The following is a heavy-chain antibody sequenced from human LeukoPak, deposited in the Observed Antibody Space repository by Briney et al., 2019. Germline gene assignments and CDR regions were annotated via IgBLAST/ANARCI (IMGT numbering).Heavy chain of an antibody. CDR3: ARYIHAPGAFDP. CDR2: IYGDGRT. V-gene: IGHV3-53*01. Sequence: GGSLRLSCAASGFSVSSNYMSWVRQTPERGLEWVSIIYGDGRTYYADSLKGRFTISRDSSKNTLHLQMDDLGAEDTAVYYCARYIHAPGAFDPWGQGTRVIVSS. CDR1: GFSVSSNY. J-gene: IGHJ5*02.